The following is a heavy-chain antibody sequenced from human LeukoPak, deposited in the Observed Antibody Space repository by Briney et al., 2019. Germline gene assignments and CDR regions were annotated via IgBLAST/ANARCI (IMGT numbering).Heavy chain of an antibody. CDR3: ASTPGWYYGSGSNKPLDYYYGMDV. V-gene: IGHV1-46*01. D-gene: IGHD3-10*01. J-gene: IGHJ6*02. CDR2: INPSGGST. CDR1: GYTFTSYY. Sequence: DSVKVSCKASGYTFTSYYMHWVRQAPGQGLEWMGIINPSGGSTSYAQKFQGRVTITADKSTSTAYMELSSLRSEDTAVYYCASTPGWYYGSGSNKPLDYYYGMDVWGQGTTVTVSS.